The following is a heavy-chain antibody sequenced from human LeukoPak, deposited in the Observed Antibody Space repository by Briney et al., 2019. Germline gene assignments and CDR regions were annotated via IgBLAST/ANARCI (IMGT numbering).Heavy chain of an antibody. CDR1: GFTVSSNY. D-gene: IGHD3-10*01. CDR2: IYSGGST. V-gene: IGHV3-53*01. CDR3: ARRQSGLGRFQVYDY. J-gene: IGHJ4*02. Sequence: GGSLRLSCAASGFTVSSNYMSWVRQAPGKGLEWVSVIYSGGSTYYADSVKGRFTISRDNSKNTLYLQMKSLRAEDTAVYYCARRQSGLGRFQVYDYWGQGTLVTVSS.